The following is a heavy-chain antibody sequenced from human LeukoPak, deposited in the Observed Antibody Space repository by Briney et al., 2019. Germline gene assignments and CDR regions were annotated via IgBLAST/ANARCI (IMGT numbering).Heavy chain of an antibody. J-gene: IGHJ4*02. V-gene: IGHV3-7*01. CDR1: GFTFSSYW. Sequence: GSLRLSCAASGFTFSSYWMSWVRRAPGKGLEWVANIKQDGSEKYYVDSVKGRFTISRDNAKNSLYLQMNSLRAEDTAVYYCARALWFGELLPDYWGQGTLVTVSS. D-gene: IGHD3-10*01. CDR3: ARALWFGELLPDY. CDR2: IKQDGSEK.